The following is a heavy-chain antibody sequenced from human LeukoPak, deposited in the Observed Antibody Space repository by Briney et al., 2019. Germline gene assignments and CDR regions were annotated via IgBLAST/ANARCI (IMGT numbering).Heavy chain of an antibody. V-gene: IGHV3-74*03. CDR2: ISSDGSST. D-gene: IGHD6-6*01. CDR3: ARDQRVTGRPDIDY. CDR1: GFTFRNHW. Sequence: GGSLRLSCAASGFTFRNHWMHWVRQTPGKGLVWVTRISSDGSSTTYADSVKGRFTISRDNAKNTLYLQMNNLRAEDTAMYYCARDQRVTGRPDIDYWGQGTLVIVSS. J-gene: IGHJ4*02.